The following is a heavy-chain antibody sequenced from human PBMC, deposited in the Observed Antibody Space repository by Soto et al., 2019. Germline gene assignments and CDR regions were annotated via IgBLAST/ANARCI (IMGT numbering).Heavy chain of an antibody. CDR3: ARDLNRRGIAAAYDY. CDR1: GYTFTNFP. V-gene: IGHV1-3*01. Sequence: QVQLVQSGAEVKKPGASVKVSCRTSGYTFTNFPMHWVRQAPGQRLEWMGWINAGNGNTKYSQKFQGRVTITRDTSASTAYMELSSLRSEDTAVYYSARDLNRRGIAAAYDYWGQGTLVTVSS. D-gene: IGHD6-13*01. J-gene: IGHJ4*02. CDR2: INAGNGNT.